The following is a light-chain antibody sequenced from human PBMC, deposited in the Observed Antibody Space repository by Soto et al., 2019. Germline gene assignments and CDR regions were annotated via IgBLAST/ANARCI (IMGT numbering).Light chain of an antibody. CDR1: SSDVGGYDY. J-gene: IGLJ1*01. Sequence: QSALTQPRSVSGSPGQSVTISFTGTSSDVGGYDYVSWYQHHPGKAPKVTIYDVSKRPSGVPDRFSGSKSGNTASLTISGLQADDEADYYCSSFVGPYTYVFGTGTKVTVL. V-gene: IGLV2-11*01. CDR3: SSFVGPYTYV. CDR2: DVS.